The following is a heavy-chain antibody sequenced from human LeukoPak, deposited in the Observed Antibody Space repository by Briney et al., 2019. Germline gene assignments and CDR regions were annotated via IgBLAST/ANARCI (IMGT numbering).Heavy chain of an antibody. Sequence: SETLSLTCTVSGGSISSGDYYWSWIRQPPGKGLEWIGYSYYSGSTYYNPSLKSRVTISVDTSKNQFSLKLSSVTAADTAVYYCARDRVTMVRGVISGSYGLFDYWGQGTLVTVSS. CDR1: GGSISSGDYY. J-gene: IGHJ4*02. D-gene: IGHD3-10*01. CDR2: SYYSGST. V-gene: IGHV4-30-4*01. CDR3: ARDRVTMVRGVISGSYGLFDY.